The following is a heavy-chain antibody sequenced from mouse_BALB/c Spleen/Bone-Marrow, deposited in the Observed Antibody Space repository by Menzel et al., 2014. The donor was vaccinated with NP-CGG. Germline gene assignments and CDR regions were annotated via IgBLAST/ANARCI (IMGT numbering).Heavy chain of an antibody. CDR1: GFTFSSFG. Sequence: DVMLVESGGGLVQPGGSRKLSCAASGFTFSSFGMHWVRRAPEKGLEWVAYISSGSRTVFYADTVKGRFTISRDNPKNTLFLQMTSLRSEDTAMYYCTRSRGNWDDFDYWGQGTTLTVSS. V-gene: IGHV5-17*02. CDR3: TRSRGNWDDFDY. D-gene: IGHD3-3*01. J-gene: IGHJ2*01. CDR2: ISSGSRTV.